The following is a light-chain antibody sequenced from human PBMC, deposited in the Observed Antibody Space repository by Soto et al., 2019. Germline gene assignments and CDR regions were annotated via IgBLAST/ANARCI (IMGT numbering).Light chain of an antibody. V-gene: IGKV3-15*01. Sequence: EIVMTQSPATLSVSPGERATLSCRASQSVSSNLAWYQQKPGQAPRLLIYGASTRATGIPARFSGSGSGTAFTPTLSSLQSEDFALYYCQQYNNWPPWTFGQGTKVEIK. CDR2: GAS. CDR3: QQYNNWPPWT. J-gene: IGKJ1*01. CDR1: QSVSSN.